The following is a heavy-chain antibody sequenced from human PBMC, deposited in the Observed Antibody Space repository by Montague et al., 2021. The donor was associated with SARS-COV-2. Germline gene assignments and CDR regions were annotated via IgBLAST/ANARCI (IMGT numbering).Heavy chain of an antibody. CDR2: INHCGST. J-gene: IGHJ2*01. CDR3: ARLDRDITIFGVFRGYFDL. D-gene: IGHD3-3*01. CDR1: GTSFSGYY. Sequence: SETLSLTCAVHGTSFSGYYWNWIRQPPGKGLEWIGEINHCGSTKYSPSLKSRVTISVDTSTNQFSLKLSSVTAADTAVYYCARLDRDITIFGVFRGYFDLWGRGTLVTVSS. V-gene: IGHV4-34*01.